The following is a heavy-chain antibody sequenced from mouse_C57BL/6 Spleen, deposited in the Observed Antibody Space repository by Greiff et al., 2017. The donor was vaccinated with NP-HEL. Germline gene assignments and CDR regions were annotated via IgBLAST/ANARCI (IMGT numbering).Heavy chain of an antibody. CDR1: GYTFTSYW. J-gene: IGHJ1*03. V-gene: IGHV1-52*01. D-gene: IGHD2-5*01. Sequence: QVQLQQSGAELVRPGSSVKLSCKASGYTFTSYWMHWVKQRPIQGLEWIGNIDPSDSETHYNQKFKDKATLTVDKSASTAYMQLSRLTSEDSAVYYCARFGYSNLWYFDVWGTGTTVTVSS. CDR3: ARFGYSNLWYFDV. CDR2: IDPSDSET.